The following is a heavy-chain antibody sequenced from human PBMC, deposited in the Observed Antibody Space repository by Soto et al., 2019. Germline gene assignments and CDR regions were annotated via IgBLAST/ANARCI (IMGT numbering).Heavy chain of an antibody. J-gene: IGHJ4*02. CDR3: AKDPGHCSGGSCDLFDY. CDR2: IAYDGSDK. CDR1: GFTFSSYG. V-gene: IGHV3-30*18. Sequence: QVQLVESGVGVVQPGRSLRLSCAASGFTFSSYGMHWVRQAPGKGLEWVAVIAYDGSDKYYADSVKGRFTISRDNSKNTLNLQMNSLRAEDTAVYYCAKDPGHCSGGSCDLFDYWGQGTLVTVSS. D-gene: IGHD2-15*01.